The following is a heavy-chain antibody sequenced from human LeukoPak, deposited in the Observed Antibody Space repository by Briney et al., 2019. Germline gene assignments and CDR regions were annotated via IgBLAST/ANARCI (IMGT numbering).Heavy chain of an antibody. Sequence: SETLSLTCTVSGGSISSYYWSWIRQPPGKGLEWIGYIYYSGSTNYNPSLKSRVTISVDTSKNQFSLKLSSVTAADTAVSYCARGLGGGSPYYYYYYMDVWGKGTTVTVSS. V-gene: IGHV4-59*12. D-gene: IGHD1-26*01. CDR3: ARGLGGGSPYYYYYYMDV. CDR2: IYYSGST. J-gene: IGHJ6*03. CDR1: GGSISSYY.